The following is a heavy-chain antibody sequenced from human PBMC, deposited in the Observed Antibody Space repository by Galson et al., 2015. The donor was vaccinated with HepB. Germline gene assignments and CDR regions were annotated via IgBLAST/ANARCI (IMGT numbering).Heavy chain of an antibody. CDR3: AKVVLRYFDWFFDY. CDR2: IRYDGSNK. V-gene: IGHV3-30*02. CDR1: GFTFSSYS. Sequence: SLRLSCAASGFTFSSYSMHWVRQAPGKGLEWVAFIRYDGSNKYYADSVKGRFTISRDNSKNTLYLQMNSLRAEDTAVYYCAKVVLRYFDWFFDYWGQGTLVTVSS. J-gene: IGHJ4*02. D-gene: IGHD3-9*01.